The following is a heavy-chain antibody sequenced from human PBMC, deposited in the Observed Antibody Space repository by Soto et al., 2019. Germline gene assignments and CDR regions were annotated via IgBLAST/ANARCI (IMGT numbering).Heavy chain of an antibody. CDR2: IDHSGST. CDR1: GGSFSGYY. D-gene: IGHD3-3*01. J-gene: IGHJ6*02. CDR3: ARDRITIFGVVINYYYGMDV. V-gene: IGHV4-34*01. Sequence: SETLSLTCAVYGGSFSGYYWSWIRQPPGKGLEWIGGIDHSGSTNYNPSLKSRVTISVDTSKNQFSLKLSSVTAADTAVYYCARDRITIFGVVINYYYGMDVWGQGXTVTVYS.